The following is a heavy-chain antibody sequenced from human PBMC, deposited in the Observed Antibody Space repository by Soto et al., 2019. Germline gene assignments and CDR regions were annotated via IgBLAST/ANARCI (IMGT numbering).Heavy chain of an antibody. J-gene: IGHJ4*02. CDR3: ARETGSSRDYYFDY. D-gene: IGHD6-13*01. V-gene: IGHV3-33*08. CDR1: GFTFSSYG. Sequence: GGSLRLSCAASGFTFSSYGMHWVRQAPGKGLEWVAVIWYDGSNKYYADSVKGRFTISRDNSKNTLYLQMNSLRAEDTAVYYCARETGSSRDYYFDYWGQGTLVTVSS. CDR2: IWYDGSNK.